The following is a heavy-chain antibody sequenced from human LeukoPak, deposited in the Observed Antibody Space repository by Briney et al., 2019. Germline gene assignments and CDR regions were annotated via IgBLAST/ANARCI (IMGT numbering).Heavy chain of an antibody. CDR1: GGSLSGYY. Sequence: PSETLSLTCAVYGGSLSGYYWSWIRQPPGKGLEWIGEINHSGSTNYNPSLKSRVTISVDTSKNQFSLKLSSVTAADTAVYYCARGERWLHLLDYWGQGTLVTVSS. J-gene: IGHJ4*02. CDR3: ARGERWLHLLDY. CDR2: INHSGST. D-gene: IGHD5-24*01. V-gene: IGHV4-34*01.